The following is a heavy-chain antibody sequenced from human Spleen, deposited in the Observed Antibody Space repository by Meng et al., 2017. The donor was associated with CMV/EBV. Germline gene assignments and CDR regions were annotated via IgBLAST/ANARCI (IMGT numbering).Heavy chain of an antibody. J-gene: IGHJ4*02. CDR3: VKELRDWRPLDY. V-gene: IGHV3-23*01. CDR1: GFIFGTYG. Sequence: GESLKISCAASGFIFGTYGMAWVRQAPGKGLEWVTTISSIGHITYYADSVKGRFTVSRDNSKNTRYLQMDSLRAQDTAGYYCVKELRDWRPLDYWGQGTLVTVSS. D-gene: IGHD3-9*01. CDR2: ISSIGHIT.